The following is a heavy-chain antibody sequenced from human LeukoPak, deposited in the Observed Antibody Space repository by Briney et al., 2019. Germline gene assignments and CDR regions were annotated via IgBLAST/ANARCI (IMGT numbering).Heavy chain of an antibody. CDR1: GFSFSNYA. D-gene: IGHD1-7*01. Sequence: GGSLRLSCAASGFSFSNYAMSWVRQAPGKGLEWVSFIAGGGGKRFYADSVKGRFTISRDNSKNSLFLQMNSLRAGDTAVYYCARGNYHYPGYWGQGTLVTVSS. V-gene: IGHV3-23*01. J-gene: IGHJ4*02. CDR3: ARGNYHYPGY. CDR2: IAGGGGKR.